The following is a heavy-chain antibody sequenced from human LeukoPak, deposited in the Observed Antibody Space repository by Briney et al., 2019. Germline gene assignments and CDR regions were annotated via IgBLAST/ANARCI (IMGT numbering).Heavy chain of an antibody. Sequence: PGGSLRLSCAASGFTFSSYAMHWVRQAPGKGLEWVAVISYDGSNKYYADSVKGRFTISRDNSKNTLYLQMNSLRAEDTAVYYCARKRGIVVVVAATTAGSIDYWGQGTLVTVSS. V-gene: IGHV3-30-3*01. D-gene: IGHD2-15*01. CDR3: ARKRGIVVVVAATTAGSIDY. CDR2: ISYDGSNK. J-gene: IGHJ4*02. CDR1: GFTFSSYA.